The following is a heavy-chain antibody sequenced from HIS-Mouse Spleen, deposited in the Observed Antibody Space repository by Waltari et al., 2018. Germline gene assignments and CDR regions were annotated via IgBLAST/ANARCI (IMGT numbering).Heavy chain of an antibody. D-gene: IGHD1-26*01. V-gene: IGHV4-34*01. CDR3: ARVFVGVGATRAGSYFDY. CDR1: GGSFSGYY. J-gene: IGHJ4*02. Sequence: QVQLQQWGAGLLKPSETLSLTCAVYGGSFSGYYWCWIRQPPGKGLEWIGEINHGGSTNYNPSLKSRVTISVDTSKNQFSLKLGSVTAADTAVYYCARVFVGVGATRAGSYFDYWGQGTLVTVSS. CDR2: INHGGST.